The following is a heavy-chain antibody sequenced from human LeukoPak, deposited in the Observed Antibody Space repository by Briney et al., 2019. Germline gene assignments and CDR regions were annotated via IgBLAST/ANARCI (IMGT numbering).Heavy chain of an antibody. D-gene: IGHD6-13*01. CDR3: ARGSSSTWYPRDYYYMDV. Sequence: GASVKVSCKASGGTFSSYAISWVRQAPGQGLEWMGGIIPIFGIANYAQKFQGRVTIIADESTSTAYMELSSLISEDTAVYYCARGSSSTWYPRDYYYMDVWGKGTTVTISS. J-gene: IGHJ6*03. CDR1: GGTFSSYA. CDR2: IIPIFGIA. V-gene: IGHV1-69*13.